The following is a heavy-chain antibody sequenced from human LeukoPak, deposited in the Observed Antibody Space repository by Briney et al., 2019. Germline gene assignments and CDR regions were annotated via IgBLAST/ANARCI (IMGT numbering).Heavy chain of an antibody. CDR2: ISGDGGST. CDR1: GFTFDDYA. J-gene: IGHJ6*02. CDR3: AKDMVAMDAGPSYYYYYGKDV. D-gene: IGHD2-15*01. Sequence: GGSLRLSCAASGFTFDDYAMHWVRQAPGKGLEWVSLISGDGGSTYYADSVKGRFTISRDNSKNSLYLQMNSLRTEDTALYYCAKDMVAMDAGPSYYYYYGKDVWGQGTTVTVSS. V-gene: IGHV3-43*02.